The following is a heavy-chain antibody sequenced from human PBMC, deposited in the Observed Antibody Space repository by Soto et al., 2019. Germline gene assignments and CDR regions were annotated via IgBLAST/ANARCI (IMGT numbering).Heavy chain of an antibody. CDR2: ISGRTGST. CDR3: GVQYDY. J-gene: IGHJ4*02. D-gene: IGHD1-1*01. CDR1: GFTFSSYA. Sequence: EVQVLESGGGLVQPGGSLRLSCAASGFTFSSYAMSWVRQAPGKGLEWVSAISGRTGSTSYADSVMGRFTISRDNSRNTLYLQMNSLRAEDTAVYYCGVQYDYWGQGTLVTVSS. V-gene: IGHV3-23*01.